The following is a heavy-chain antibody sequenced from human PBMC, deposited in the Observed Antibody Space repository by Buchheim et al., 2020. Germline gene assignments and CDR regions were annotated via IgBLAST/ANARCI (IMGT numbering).Heavy chain of an antibody. CDR1: GFTLGTYW. V-gene: IGHV3-74*03. CDR2: INTDGSSI. Sequence: EVQLVESGGGLVQPGGSLRLSCAASGFTLGTYWMHWVRQAPGKGLVWVSRINTDGSSITYADSVKGRFTISRDNAKHTLFLQVHSLRVEDTAVYYCARGAYYFDSWGLGTL. CDR3: ARGAYYFDS. J-gene: IGHJ4*02.